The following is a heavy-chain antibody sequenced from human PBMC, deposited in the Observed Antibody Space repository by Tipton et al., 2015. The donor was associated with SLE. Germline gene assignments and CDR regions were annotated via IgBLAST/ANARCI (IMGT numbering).Heavy chain of an antibody. CDR1: GGSISSGNYY. Sequence: TLSLTCTVSGGSISSGNYYWTWIRQPAGEGLEWIGRIFSRGSTNNNPSLKSRVTMSLDTSKNQFSLKLSSVTAADTAVYYCARGGSVFGVVLNWFDPWGQGTLVTVSS. CDR3: ARGGSVFGVVLNWFDP. V-gene: IGHV4-61*02. J-gene: IGHJ5*02. CDR2: IFSRGST. D-gene: IGHD3-3*01.